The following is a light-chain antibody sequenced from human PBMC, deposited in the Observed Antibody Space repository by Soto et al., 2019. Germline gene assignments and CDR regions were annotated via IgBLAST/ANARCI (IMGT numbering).Light chain of an antibody. V-gene: IGKV3-20*01. CDR2: GAS. CDR1: QSVTSYY. CDR3: QLYGSSSYT. Sequence: EIVLTQSPGTLSLSPGERATLSCRASQSVTSYYLAWYQQKPGQAPRLLIYGASRRATDIPDRFSGGGSGTDFTLTISRLEPEDFAVYYCQLYGSSSYTFGQGTKLEIK. J-gene: IGKJ2*01.